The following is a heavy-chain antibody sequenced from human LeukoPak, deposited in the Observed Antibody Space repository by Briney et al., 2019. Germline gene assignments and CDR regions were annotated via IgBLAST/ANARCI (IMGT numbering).Heavy chain of an antibody. J-gene: IGHJ5*02. CDR2: INCNSGNI. V-gene: IGHV3-9*01. CDR1: GFTFEDYA. Sequence: PGRSLRLSCVASGFTFEDYAMDWVRQAPGKGLEWVSGINCNSGNIAYADSVKGRFTISRDNARKSLHLQMSSLRAEDTALYYCAKDGVGSAGKIDAWGQGTLVTVSS. D-gene: IGHD6-13*01. CDR3: AKDGVGSAGKIDA.